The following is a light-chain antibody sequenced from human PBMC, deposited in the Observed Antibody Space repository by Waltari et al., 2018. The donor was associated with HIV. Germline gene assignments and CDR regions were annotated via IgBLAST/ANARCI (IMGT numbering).Light chain of an antibody. Sequence: QSALTQPASVSGSPGQSITISCTGTSNDVGGYNYVSWYQHPPGKAPKLMIYEVSDRPSGVSSRFSGSKSGNTASLTISGLQAEDEADYYCSSYTSSATLVFGGGTKLTVL. CDR1: SNDVGGYNY. V-gene: IGLV2-14*01. CDR3: SSYTSSATLV. CDR2: EVS. J-gene: IGLJ2*01.